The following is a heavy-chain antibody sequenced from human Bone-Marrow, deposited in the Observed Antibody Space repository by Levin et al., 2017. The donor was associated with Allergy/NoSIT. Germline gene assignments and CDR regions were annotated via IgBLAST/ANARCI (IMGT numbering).Heavy chain of an antibody. J-gene: IGHJ3*02. Sequence: GGSLRLSCAASGFTFSSYAMHWVRQAPGKGLEWVAVISYDGSNKYYADSVPFRFTISRDNSKNTLYLQMNSLRAEDTAVYYCARDHQGYYDFWSGLDAFYIWGQGTMVTVSS. CDR1: GFTFSSYA. CDR3: ARDHQGYYDFWSGLDAFYI. CDR2: ISYDGSNK. V-gene: IGHV3-30-3*01. D-gene: IGHD3-3*01.